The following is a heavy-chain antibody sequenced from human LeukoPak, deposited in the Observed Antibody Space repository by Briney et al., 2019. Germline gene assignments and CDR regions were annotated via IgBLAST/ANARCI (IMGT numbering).Heavy chain of an antibody. Sequence: SETLSLTCIVSGGSISGGTYYWGWIRQPPGKGLEWIGSIYYIGTTYYNPSLKSRVTISVDTSKNQFSLKLSSVTAADTAVYYCARVDTAMVDAFDIWGQGTMVTVSS. CDR1: GGSISGGTYY. D-gene: IGHD5-18*01. V-gene: IGHV4-39*07. CDR2: IYYIGTT. J-gene: IGHJ3*02. CDR3: ARVDTAMVDAFDI.